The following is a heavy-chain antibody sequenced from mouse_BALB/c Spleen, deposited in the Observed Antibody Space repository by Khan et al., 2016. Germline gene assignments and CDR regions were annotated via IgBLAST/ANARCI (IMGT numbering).Heavy chain of an antibody. CDR1: GFTFSSYT. V-gene: IGHV5-12-2*01. CDR2: ISNGGGST. J-gene: IGHJ4*01. Sequence: EVELVESGGGLVQPGGSLKLSCAASGFTFSSYTMSWVHQTPEKRLEWVAYISNGGGSTYYPDTVKGRFTISRDNAKNTLYLQMSSLKSEDTAMYYCARRNLYAMDYWGQGTSVTVSS. D-gene: IGHD2-1*01. CDR3: ARRNLYAMDY.